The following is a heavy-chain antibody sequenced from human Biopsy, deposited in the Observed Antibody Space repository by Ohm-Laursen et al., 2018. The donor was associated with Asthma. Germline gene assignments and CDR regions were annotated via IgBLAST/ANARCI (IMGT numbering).Heavy chain of an antibody. CDR1: GGTFNTYV. D-gene: IGHD2-2*01. CDR3: ARKAGSCISRTCYSLDF. Sequence: SVKVSCKSLGGTFNTYVIGWVRQAPGQGLGWMGGIHSVFGTTTYPQKFQDRVTITADDSTSTVYMELSSLRSEDAAVYYCARKAGSCISRTCYSLDFWGQGTLVTVSS. J-gene: IGHJ4*02. V-gene: IGHV1-69*13. CDR2: IHSVFGTT.